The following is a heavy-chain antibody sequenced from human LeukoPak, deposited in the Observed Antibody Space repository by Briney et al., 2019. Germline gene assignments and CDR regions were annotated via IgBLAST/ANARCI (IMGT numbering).Heavy chain of an antibody. V-gene: IGHV1-24*01. D-gene: IGHD3-10*01. CDR3: ATDRAVPLSGSGLTAYAFDI. Sequence: ASVKVSCKVSGYTLTELSMHWVRQAPGKGLEWMGGFDPEDGETIYAQKFQGRVTMTEDTSTDTAYMELSSLRSEDTAVYYCATDRAVPLSGSGLTAYAFDIWGQGTMVTVSS. CDR1: GYTLTELS. J-gene: IGHJ3*02. CDR2: FDPEDGET.